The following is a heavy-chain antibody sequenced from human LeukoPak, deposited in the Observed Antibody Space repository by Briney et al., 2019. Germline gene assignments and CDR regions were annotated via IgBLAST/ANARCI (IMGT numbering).Heavy chain of an antibody. Sequence: GASVKVSCKASGGTFSSYAISWVRQAPGQGLEWMGRIIPILGIANYAQKFQGRVTITADESTSTAYMELSSLRSEDTAVYYCASPGCSSTSCYWRYYMDVWGKGTTVTVSS. CDR3: ASPGCSSTSCYWRYYMDV. CDR2: IIPILGIA. D-gene: IGHD2-2*01. J-gene: IGHJ6*03. CDR1: GGTFSSYA. V-gene: IGHV1-69*04.